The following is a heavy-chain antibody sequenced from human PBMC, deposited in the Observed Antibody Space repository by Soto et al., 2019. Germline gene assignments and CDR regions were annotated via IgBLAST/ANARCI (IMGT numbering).Heavy chain of an antibody. Sequence: QVQLQESGPGLVKPSQTLSLTCTVSGGSISSGGYYWSWIRQHPGKGLEWIGYIYYSGSTYYNPYLKSRVTISVDTSKNQFSLKRSSVTAADTAVYYCARDSSSHLGPHSHGMDVWGQGTTVTVSS. CDR2: IYYSGST. V-gene: IGHV4-31*03. CDR1: GGSISSGGYY. CDR3: ARDSSSHLGPHSHGMDV. D-gene: IGHD6-13*01. J-gene: IGHJ6*02.